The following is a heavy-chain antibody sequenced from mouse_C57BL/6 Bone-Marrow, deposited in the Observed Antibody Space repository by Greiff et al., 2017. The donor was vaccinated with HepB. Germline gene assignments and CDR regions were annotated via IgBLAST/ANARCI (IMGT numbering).Heavy chain of an antibody. J-gene: IGHJ4*01. Sequence: EVQLVESGPELVKPGASVKISCKASGYSFTDYNMNWVKQSNGKSLEWIGVINPNYGTTSYNQKFKGKATLTVDQSSSTAYMQLNSLTSEDSAVYYCARRISSNYLYYAMDYWGQGTSVTVSS. CDR1: GYSFTDYN. D-gene: IGHD2-5*01. CDR2: INPNYGTT. V-gene: IGHV1-39*01. CDR3: ARRISSNYLYYAMDY.